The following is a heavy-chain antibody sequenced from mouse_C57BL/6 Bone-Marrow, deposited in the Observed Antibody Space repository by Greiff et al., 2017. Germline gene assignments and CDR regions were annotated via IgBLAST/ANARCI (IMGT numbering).Heavy chain of an antibody. D-gene: IGHD2-3*01. CDR1: GFTFSSYA. CDR3: ARDPNPHDCYYDY. CDR2: ISDGGSYT. V-gene: IGHV5-4*01. J-gene: IGHJ2*01. Sequence: DVKLVESGGGLVKPGGSLKLSCAASGFTFSSYAMSWVRQTPEKRLEWVATISDGGSYTYYPDNVKGRFTISRDNANNNLYLQMSHLKSEDTAMYYCARDPNPHDCYYDYWGQGTTLTVSS.